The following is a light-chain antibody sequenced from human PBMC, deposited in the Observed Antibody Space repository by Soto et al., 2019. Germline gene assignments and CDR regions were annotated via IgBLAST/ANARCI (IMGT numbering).Light chain of an antibody. CDR1: QGIRNV. V-gene: IGKV1-27*01. Sequence: DIQMTQSPTSLSASVGDRVTITCRASQGIRNVVAWYQQKPGTAPKLLIYAASTSQSGVPSRFRGSGSGTGFTLTITSLQPEDVATYACQKYSSVPVFGPGTKVEIK. CDR2: AAS. CDR3: QKYSSVPV. J-gene: IGKJ3*01.